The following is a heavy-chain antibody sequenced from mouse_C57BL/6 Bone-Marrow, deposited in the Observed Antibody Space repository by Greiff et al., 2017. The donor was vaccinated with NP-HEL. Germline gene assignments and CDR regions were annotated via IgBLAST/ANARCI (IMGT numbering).Heavy chain of an antibody. CDR1: GFTFSSYA. J-gene: IGHJ4*01. V-gene: IGHV5-4*01. D-gene: IGHD1-1*01. Sequence: EVKVVESGGGLVKPGGSLKLSCAASGFTFSSYAMSWVRQTPEKRLEWVATISDGGSYTYYPDNVKGRFTISRDTAKNNLYLQMSHLKSEDTAMYYCARDSGSSYDAMDYWGKGTSVTVSS. CDR3: ARDSGSSYDAMDY. CDR2: ISDGGSYT.